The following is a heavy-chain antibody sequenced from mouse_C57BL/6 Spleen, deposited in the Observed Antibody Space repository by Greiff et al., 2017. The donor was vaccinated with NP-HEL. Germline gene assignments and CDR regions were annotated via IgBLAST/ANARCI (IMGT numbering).Heavy chain of an antibody. CDR3: ARWRDGYDGGAMDY. CDR2: IDPSDSYT. Sequence: QVQLQQPGAELVMPGASVKLSCKASGYTFTSYWMHWVKQRPGQGLEWIGEIDPSDSYTNYNQKFKGKSTLTVDKSSSTAYMQLSSLTSEDSAVYYCARWRDGYDGGAMDYWGQGTSVTGSS. J-gene: IGHJ4*01. V-gene: IGHV1-69*01. CDR1: GYTFTSYW. D-gene: IGHD2-2*01.